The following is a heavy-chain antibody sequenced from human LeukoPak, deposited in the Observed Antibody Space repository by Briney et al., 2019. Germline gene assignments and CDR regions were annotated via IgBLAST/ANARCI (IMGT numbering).Heavy chain of an antibody. CDR1: GYSFTSYW. D-gene: IGHD6-6*01. J-gene: IGHJ5*02. V-gene: IGHV5-51*01. CDR2: IYPDDSDT. CDR3: ARGLPGAARGGGQGWFDP. Sequence: GESLKISRKGSGYSFTSYWIGWVRPMPGKGLGWGAMIYPDDSDTIYSPSFQGQVSTAADKSINTAYLQRKSLKASDTDLYYRARGLPGAARGGGQGWFDPWGQGILVTVSS.